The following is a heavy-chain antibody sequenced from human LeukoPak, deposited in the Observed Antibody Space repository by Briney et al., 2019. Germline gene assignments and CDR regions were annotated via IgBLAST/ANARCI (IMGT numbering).Heavy chain of an antibody. V-gene: IGHV3-7*01. Sequence: GGSLRLSCAASGFTFSSYWMSWVRQAPGKGLEWVANMKQDGSEKYYVDSVKGRFTISRDSAKNSLYLQMNSLRAEDTAVYYCASRTYYDFWSGYSPFDYWGQGTLVTVSS. J-gene: IGHJ4*02. CDR1: GFTFSSYW. CDR3: ASRTYYDFWSGYSPFDY. CDR2: MKQDGSEK. D-gene: IGHD3-3*01.